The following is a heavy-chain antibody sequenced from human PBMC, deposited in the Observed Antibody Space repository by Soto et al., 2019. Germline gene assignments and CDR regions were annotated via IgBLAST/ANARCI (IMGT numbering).Heavy chain of an antibody. Sequence: LSLTCAVSGGSISSGGYSWSWIRQPPGKGLEWIGYIYHSGSTYYNPSLKSRVTISVDRSKNQFSLKLSSVTAADTAVYYCARLYYYDSSGDGFDPWRQGTLVTVS. CDR2: IYHSGST. CDR3: ARLYYYDSSGDGFDP. CDR1: GGSISSGGYS. J-gene: IGHJ5*02. V-gene: IGHV4-30-2*01. D-gene: IGHD3-22*01.